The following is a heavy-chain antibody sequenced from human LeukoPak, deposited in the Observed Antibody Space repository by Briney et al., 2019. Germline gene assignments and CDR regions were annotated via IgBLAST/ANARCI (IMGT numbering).Heavy chain of an antibody. Sequence: ITGGSSSLYYADSVKGRFTISRDNAKNSLYLQMNSLRAEDTAVYYCARLIASSYYYYYGMDVWGQGTTVTVSS. V-gene: IGHV3-48*04. CDR3: ARLIASSYYYYYGMDV. J-gene: IGHJ6*02. D-gene: IGHD2-21*01. CDR2: ITGGSSSL.